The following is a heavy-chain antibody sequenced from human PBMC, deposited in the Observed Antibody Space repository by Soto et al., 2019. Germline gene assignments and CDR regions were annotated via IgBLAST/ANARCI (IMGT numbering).Heavy chain of an antibody. CDR1: GGSISSSSYY. Sequence: SGTLSLTCTVSGGSISSSSYYWGWIRQPPGKGLEWIGSIYYSGSTYYNPSLKSRVTISVDTSKNQFSLKLSSVTAADTAVYYCARLTGSITSNWFDPWGHGTLVTVSS. J-gene: IGHJ5*02. CDR3: ARLTGSITSNWFDP. D-gene: IGHD1-20*01. V-gene: IGHV4-39*07. CDR2: IYYSGST.